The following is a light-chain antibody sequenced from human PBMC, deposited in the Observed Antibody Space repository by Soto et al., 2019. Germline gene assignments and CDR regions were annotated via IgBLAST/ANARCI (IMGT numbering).Light chain of an antibody. CDR3: KSSGGSRPDYV. V-gene: IGLV2-14*01. J-gene: IGLJ1*01. CDR2: EVS. CDR1: SSDIGAYNS. Sequence: QSVLAQPASVSGSPGQSITISCTGTSSDIGAYNSVSWYQQYPGRAPKLMIYEVSNRPSGVSARFSASKSGNTASLTISGLQAEDEAEYYCKSSGGSRPDYVFGTGTKVIVL.